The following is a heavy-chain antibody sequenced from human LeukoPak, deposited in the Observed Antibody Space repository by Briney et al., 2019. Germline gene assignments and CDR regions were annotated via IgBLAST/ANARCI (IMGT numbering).Heavy chain of an antibody. J-gene: IGHJ4*02. V-gene: IGHV4-39*01. Sequence: PSETLSLTCTVSGGSISSSSYYWGWIRQPPGKGLEWIGSIYYSGSTYYNPPLKSRVTISVDTSKNQFSLKLSSVTAADTAVYYCAVVGTILRDFDYWGQGTLVTVSS. CDR1: GGSISSSSYY. D-gene: IGHD2-15*01. CDR2: IYYSGST. CDR3: AVVGTILRDFDY.